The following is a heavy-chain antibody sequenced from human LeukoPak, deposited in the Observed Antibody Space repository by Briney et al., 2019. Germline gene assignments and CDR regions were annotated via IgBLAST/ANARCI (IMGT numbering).Heavy chain of an antibody. V-gene: IGHV3-53*01. CDR1: GFTVSSNY. CDR3: ARLGFVVPAVIFDY. J-gene: IGHJ4*02. Sequence: GGSLRLSCAASGFTVSSNYVSWVRQAPGKGLEWVSVIYIGGSTYYADSVKGRFTISRDISKNTLYLQMNSLRAEDTAMYYCARLGFVVPAVIFDYWAREPWSPSPQ. D-gene: IGHD2-2*02. CDR2: IYIGGST.